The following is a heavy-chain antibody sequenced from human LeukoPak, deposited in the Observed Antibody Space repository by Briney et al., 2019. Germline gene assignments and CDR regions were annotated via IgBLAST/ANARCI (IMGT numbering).Heavy chain of an antibody. CDR3: ARDVPPSSGYYSGIDY. CDR1: GYTLTSYG. D-gene: IGHD3-22*01. CDR2: ISAYNGNT. V-gene: IGHV1-18*01. J-gene: IGHJ4*02. Sequence: ASVKVSCKASGYTLTSYGISWVRQAPGQGLEWMGWISAYNGNTNYAQKLQGRVTMTTDTSASTAYMELRSLRSDDTAVYYCARDVPPSSGYYSGIDYWGQGTLVTVSS.